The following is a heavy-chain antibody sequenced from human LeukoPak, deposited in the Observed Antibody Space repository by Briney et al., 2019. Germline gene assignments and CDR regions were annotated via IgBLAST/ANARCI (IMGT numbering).Heavy chain of an antibody. J-gene: IGHJ5*02. D-gene: IGHD1-20*01. Sequence: ASVKVSCKASGYTFTGYYMHWVRQAPGQGLEWVGWINPNSGGTNYAQKFQGRVTMTRDTSISTAYMELSRLRSDDTAVYYCARLLLTGTRVPGGPWGQGTLVTVSS. CDR1: GYTFTGYY. CDR2: INPNSGGT. V-gene: IGHV1-2*02. CDR3: ARLLLTGTRVPGGP.